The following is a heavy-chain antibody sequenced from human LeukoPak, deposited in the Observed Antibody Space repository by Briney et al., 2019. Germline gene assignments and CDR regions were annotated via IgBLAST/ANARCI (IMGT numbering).Heavy chain of an antibody. Sequence: SETLSLTCTVSGGSISSYYWSWIRQPAGKRLEWIGRIYTSGSTNYNPSLKSRVAMSVDTSKNQFSLKLSSVTAADTAVYYCARGVGIGYYGSGSYIGYYFDYWGQGTLVTVSS. CDR1: GGSISSYY. V-gene: IGHV4-4*07. D-gene: IGHD3-10*01. CDR2: IYTSGST. J-gene: IGHJ4*02. CDR3: ARGVGIGYYGSGSYIGYYFDY.